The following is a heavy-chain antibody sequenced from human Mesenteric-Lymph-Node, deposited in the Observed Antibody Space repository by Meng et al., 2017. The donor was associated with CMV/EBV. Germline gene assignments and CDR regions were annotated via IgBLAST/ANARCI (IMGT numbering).Heavy chain of an antibody. D-gene: IGHD3-22*01. J-gene: IGHJ3*01. V-gene: IGHV3-23*03. CDR3: ARVRLLGNSGPGGA. CDR2: IYNGATKS. Sequence: GESLKISCAASGFSFGNFGMGWVRQAPGKGLEWVSLIYNGATKSYYADSVTGRFTISRDNAKNSLYLQMNSLRAEDTAVYYCARVRLLGNSGPGGAWGQGTMVTVSS. CDR1: GFSFGNFG.